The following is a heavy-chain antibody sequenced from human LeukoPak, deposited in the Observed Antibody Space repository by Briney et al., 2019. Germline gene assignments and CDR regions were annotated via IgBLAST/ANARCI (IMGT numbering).Heavy chain of an antibody. CDR2: ISYDGSNK. V-gene: IGHV3-30*03. CDR3: AREGVVVTNPMDV. CDR1: GFTFSSYG. J-gene: IGHJ6*02. D-gene: IGHD2-21*02. Sequence: GRSLRLSCAASGFTFSSYGMHWVRQAPGKGLEWVAVISYDGSNKYYADSVKGRFTISRDNAKNSLYLQMNSLRAEDTAVYYCAREGVVVTNPMDVWGQGTTVTVSS.